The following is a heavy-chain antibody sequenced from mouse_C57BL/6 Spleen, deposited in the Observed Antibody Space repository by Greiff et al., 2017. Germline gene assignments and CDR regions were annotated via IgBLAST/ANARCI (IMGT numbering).Heavy chain of an antibody. CDR3: TRPIGGGYYGGY. J-gene: IGHJ3*01. CDR1: GYTFTDYE. D-gene: IGHD2-3*01. V-gene: IGHV1-15*01. CDR2: IDPETGGT. Sequence: QVQLQQSGAELVRPGASVTLSCKASGYTFTDYEMHWVKQTPVHGLEWIGAIDPETGGTAYNQKFKGKATLTADKSSSTAYMELRSLTSEDSAVYYCTRPIGGGYYGGYWGQGTLVTVSA.